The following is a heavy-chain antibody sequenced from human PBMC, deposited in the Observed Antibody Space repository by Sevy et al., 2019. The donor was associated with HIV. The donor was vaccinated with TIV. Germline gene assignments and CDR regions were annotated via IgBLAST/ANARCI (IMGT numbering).Heavy chain of an antibody. D-gene: IGHD3-3*01. V-gene: IGHV3-49*03. Sequence: GGSLRLSCTSSGLTFRDYGISWFRQAPGKGLEWVSFIISNAYGETPQYAASVKDRFTISRDDSKGIAYLQMNSLKIEDTAMYFCSGATTYDFWLDSWGRGTLVTVSS. J-gene: IGHJ5*01. CDR3: SGATTYDFWLDS. CDR1: GLTFRDYG. CDR2: IISNAYGETP.